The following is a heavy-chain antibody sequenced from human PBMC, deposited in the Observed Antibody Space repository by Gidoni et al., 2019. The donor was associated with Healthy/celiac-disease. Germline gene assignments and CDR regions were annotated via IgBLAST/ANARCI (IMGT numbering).Heavy chain of an antibody. CDR2: INHSGST. Sequence: QVQLQQWGAGLLKPSETLSLTCAVYGGSFRGYYWSWIRQPPGKGLEWIGEINHSGSTNYNPSIKSRVTISVDTSKNQFSLKLSSVTAADTAVYYCARRVSGGSSADGDWFDPWGQGTLVTVSS. CDR3: ARRVSGGSSADGDWFDP. D-gene: IGHD2-15*01. V-gene: IGHV4-34*01. CDR1: GGSFRGYY. J-gene: IGHJ5*02.